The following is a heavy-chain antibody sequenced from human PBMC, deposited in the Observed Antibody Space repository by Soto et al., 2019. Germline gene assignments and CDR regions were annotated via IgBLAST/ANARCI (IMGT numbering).Heavy chain of an antibody. CDR3: ARNPRLHFGVVISLPRDYYYGMDV. V-gene: IGHV1-8*01. J-gene: IGHJ6*02. CDR2: MNPNSGNT. CDR1: GYTFTSYD. D-gene: IGHD3-3*01. Sequence: GASVKVSCKASGYTFTSYDINWVRQATGQGLEWMGWMNPNSGNTGYAQKFQGRVTMSRNTSISTAYMELSSLRSEDTAVYYCARNPRLHFGVVISLPRDYYYGMDVWGQGTTVTVSS.